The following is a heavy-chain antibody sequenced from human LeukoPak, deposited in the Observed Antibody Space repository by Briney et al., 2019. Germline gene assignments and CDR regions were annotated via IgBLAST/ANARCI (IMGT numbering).Heavy chain of an antibody. Sequence: PGRSLRLSCAASGFTFSSYAMSWVRQAPGKGLEWVSAISGSGGSTYYADSVKGRFTISRDNSKNTLYLQMNSLRAEDTAVYYCAKCIVVVTGPYYYYGMDVWGQGTTVTVSS. V-gene: IGHV3-23*01. CDR2: ISGSGGST. CDR1: GFTFSSYA. J-gene: IGHJ6*02. CDR3: AKCIVVVTGPYYYYGMDV. D-gene: IGHD2-21*02.